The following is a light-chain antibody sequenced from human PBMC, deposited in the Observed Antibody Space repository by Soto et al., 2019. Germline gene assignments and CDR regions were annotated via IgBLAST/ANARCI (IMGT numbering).Light chain of an antibody. Sequence: EIVLTQSPGTLSLSPGERATLSCRASQSVSSSFLAWYQQKPGQAPRLLIYGASSRATGIPDRFSGSGSGTDFTLTISRLEPEDVAEYYCQQYGNSPLTFGGGTKVEIK. CDR2: GAS. CDR1: QSVSSSF. J-gene: IGKJ4*01. CDR3: QQYGNSPLT. V-gene: IGKV3-20*01.